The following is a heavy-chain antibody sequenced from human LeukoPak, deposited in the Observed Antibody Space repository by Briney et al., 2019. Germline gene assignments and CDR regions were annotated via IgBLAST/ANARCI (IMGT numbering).Heavy chain of an antibody. CDR3: VREARGYHYTYFDY. D-gene: IGHD5-18*01. CDR2: VSAGHHA. Sequence: QAGGSLRLSCTASGFTLGGHDMHWVRQTTGGGLEWVAAVSAGHHAFYAGSVKGRFTVSRADAKNSLYLQMNSLRAGDTAVYYCVREARGYHYTYFDYWGQGSLVTVSS. CDR1: GFTLGGHD. J-gene: IGHJ4*02. V-gene: IGHV3-13*01.